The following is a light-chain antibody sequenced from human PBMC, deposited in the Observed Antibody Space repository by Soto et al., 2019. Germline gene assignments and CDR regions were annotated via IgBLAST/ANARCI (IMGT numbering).Light chain of an antibody. J-gene: IGKJ2*01. V-gene: IGKV3-20*01. CDR1: QSISSGY. Sequence: EIVLTQSPGTLSLSPGERATLSCRASQSISSGYLTWYQQKPGQAPRLLIYGASSRATGIPDRFTGSGSGTDFTLTISRREPEDFAVYYCQQYGSSFRYTFGQGTKLELK. CDR2: GAS. CDR3: QQYGSSFRYT.